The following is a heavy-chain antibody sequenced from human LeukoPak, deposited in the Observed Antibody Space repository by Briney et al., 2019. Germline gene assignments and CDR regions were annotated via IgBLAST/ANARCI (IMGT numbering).Heavy chain of an antibody. V-gene: IGHV3-30*02. Sequence: PGGSLRLSSAASGFTFSSYGMHWVRQAPGKGLEWVAFIRYDGSNKYYADSVKGRFTISRDNSKNTLYLQMNSLRAEDTAVYYCAKDAEEYSGSYYHYFDYWGQGTLVTVSS. D-gene: IGHD1-26*01. CDR3: AKDAEEYSGSYYHYFDY. CDR1: GFTFSSYG. J-gene: IGHJ4*02. CDR2: IRYDGSNK.